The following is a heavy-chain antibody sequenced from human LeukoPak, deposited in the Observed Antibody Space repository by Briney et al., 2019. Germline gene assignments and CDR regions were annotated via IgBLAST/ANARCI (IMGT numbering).Heavy chain of an antibody. D-gene: IGHD3-10*01. V-gene: IGHV3-66*02. CDR2: IYSGGDT. CDR1: GLTVSSNY. Sequence: GGSLRLSCAASGLTVSSNYMTWVRQAPRKGLEWVSIIYSGGDTYYADSVKGRFAISRGNSKNTVYLQMSSLRAEDTAVYYCAAELSRFGDSLFDYMDVWGKGTTVTVSS. J-gene: IGHJ6*03. CDR3: AAELSRFGDSLFDYMDV.